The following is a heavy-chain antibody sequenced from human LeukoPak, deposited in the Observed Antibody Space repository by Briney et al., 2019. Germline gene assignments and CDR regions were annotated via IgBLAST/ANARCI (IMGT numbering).Heavy chain of an antibody. D-gene: IGHD6-13*01. Sequence: GGSLRLSCAASGFTFSSYAMHWVRQAPGKGLEWVAVISYDGSNKYYADSVKGRFTISRDNSKNTLYLQMNSLRAEDTAVYYCARDYSSSSGKHAFDIWGQGTMVTVSS. J-gene: IGHJ3*02. CDR3: ARDYSSSSGKHAFDI. CDR1: GFTFSSYA. V-gene: IGHV3-30-3*01. CDR2: ISYDGSNK.